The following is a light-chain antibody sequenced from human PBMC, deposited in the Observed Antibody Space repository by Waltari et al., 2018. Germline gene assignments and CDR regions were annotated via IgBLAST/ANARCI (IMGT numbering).Light chain of an antibody. CDR1: QSVSRT. J-gene: IGKJ1*01. Sequence: EIVLTQSPGTLSLPPGERANLSCRASQSVSRTLAWYQQKPGQAPRLLILGASNRATGIPDRFSGSGSGTDFSLIITRLEPEDSAMYYCQHYVRLPATFGQGTKVEIK. CDR2: GAS. CDR3: QHYVRLPAT. V-gene: IGKV3-20*01.